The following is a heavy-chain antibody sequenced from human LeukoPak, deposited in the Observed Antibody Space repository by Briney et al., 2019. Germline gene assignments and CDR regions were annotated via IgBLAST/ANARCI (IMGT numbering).Heavy chain of an antibody. D-gene: IGHD1-26*01. Sequence: GRSLRLSCAASGFTFSSYAMHWVRQAPGKGLVWVSRINSDGSSTNYADSVKGRFTISRDNAKNTLYLQMNSLRVEDTAVYYCTRVGLTSGSYFSFDYWGQGTLVTVSS. CDR1: GFTFSSYA. CDR3: TRVGLTSGSYFSFDY. V-gene: IGHV3-74*01. J-gene: IGHJ4*02. CDR2: INSDGSST.